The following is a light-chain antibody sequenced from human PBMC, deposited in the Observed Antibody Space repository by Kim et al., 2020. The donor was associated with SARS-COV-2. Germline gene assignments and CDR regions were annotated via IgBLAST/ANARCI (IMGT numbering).Light chain of an antibody. Sequence: GQSITISCPGTSSDIGTYNSVSWFQQFPGRVPKLIIYDVRSRPSGVSSRFSGSKSGDTASLTISGLQAEDEADYYCSSYTTSTTWVFGGGTQLTVL. V-gene: IGLV2-14*03. CDR2: DVR. CDR1: SSDIGTYNS. CDR3: SSYTTSTTWV. J-gene: IGLJ3*02.